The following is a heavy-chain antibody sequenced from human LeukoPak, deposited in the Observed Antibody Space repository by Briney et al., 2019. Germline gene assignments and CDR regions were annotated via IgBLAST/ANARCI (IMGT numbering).Heavy chain of an antibody. V-gene: IGHV4-59*01. D-gene: IGHD1-26*01. J-gene: IGHJ5*02. CDR1: AGSISSYY. CDR3: ARGPLGAPAGNWFDP. Sequence: SETLSLTCTVSAGSISSYYWSWIRQPPGKGLEWIGYIYYSGSTNYNPTLKSRVTISVDTSKNQFSLKLSSVTAADTAVYYCARGPLGAPAGNWFDPWGQGTLVTVSS. CDR2: IYYSGST.